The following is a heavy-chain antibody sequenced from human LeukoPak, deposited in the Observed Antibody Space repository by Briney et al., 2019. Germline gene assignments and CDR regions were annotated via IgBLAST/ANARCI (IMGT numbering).Heavy chain of an antibody. J-gene: IGHJ4*02. V-gene: IGHV3-74*01. CDR1: GFTFSNYW. Sequence: GGSLRVSCAASGFTFSNYWMHWVRQAPGKGLVWVSRIKSEGSRTDYADSVKGRFTISRDNAKNTLYLQMNSLGAEDTAVYYCARELPFDYWGQGTLVTVSS. D-gene: IGHD2-15*01. CDR3: ARELPFDY. CDR2: IKSEGSRT.